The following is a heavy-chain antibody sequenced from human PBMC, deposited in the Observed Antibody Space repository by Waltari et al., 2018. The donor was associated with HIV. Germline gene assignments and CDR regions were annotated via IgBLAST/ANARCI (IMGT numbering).Heavy chain of an antibody. Sequence: EVQLLESGGGLVQPGGSVRLSCAASGLTFSSYAMSCVRQAPGKGLEWVSAISGSGGSTYYADSVKGRFTISRDNSKNTLYLQMNSLRAEDTAVYYCAKDGVVAATPEYWGQGTLVTVSS. D-gene: IGHD2-15*01. CDR1: GLTFSSYA. J-gene: IGHJ4*02. CDR2: ISGSGGST. CDR3: AKDGVVAATPEY. V-gene: IGHV3-23*01.